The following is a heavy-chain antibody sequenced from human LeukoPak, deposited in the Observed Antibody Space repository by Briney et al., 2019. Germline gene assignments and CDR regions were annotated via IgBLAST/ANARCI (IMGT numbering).Heavy chain of an antibody. D-gene: IGHD3-10*01. CDR2: IYYSGST. CDR1: GGSISSYY. V-gene: IGHV4-59*12. Sequence: SETLSLTCTVSGGSISSYYWSWIRQPPGKGLEWIGYIYYSGSTNYNPSLKSRVTISVDTSKNQFSLKLSSVTAADTAVYYCARPRGVYSTDNWFDPWGQGTLVTVSS. CDR3: ARPRGVYSTDNWFDP. J-gene: IGHJ5*02.